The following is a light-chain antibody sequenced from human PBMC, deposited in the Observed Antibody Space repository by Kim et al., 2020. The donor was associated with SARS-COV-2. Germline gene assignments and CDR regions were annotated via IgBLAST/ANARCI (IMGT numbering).Light chain of an antibody. J-gene: IGKJ1*01. Sequence: SPGERATLSGRASQTNNNKLVWYQQKPGQAPRLLIYDATTRATGIPARFIGSGFGTDFTLTISSLQSEDFAVYYWQQSYNWPPLTFGQGTKVDIK. V-gene: IGKV3-15*01. CDR3: QQSYNWPPLT. CDR1: QTNNNK. CDR2: DAT.